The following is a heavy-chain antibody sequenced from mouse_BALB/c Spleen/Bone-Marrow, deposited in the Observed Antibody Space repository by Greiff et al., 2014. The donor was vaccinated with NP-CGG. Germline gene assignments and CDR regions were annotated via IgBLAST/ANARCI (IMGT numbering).Heavy chain of an antibody. D-gene: IGHD2-4*01. CDR1: GFNFSSYG. CDR3: ARHDYDCFAY. Sequence: EVQLVESGGGLVKPGGSLKLSCAASGFNFSSYGMSWVRQTPEKRLEWVASISGGGSYTYFPDSVKGRITISRDNAKNNLYLQMSSLRSEDTALYYCARHDYDCFAYWGQGTLVTVSA. CDR2: ISGGGSYT. J-gene: IGHJ3*01. V-gene: IGHV5-9-2*01.